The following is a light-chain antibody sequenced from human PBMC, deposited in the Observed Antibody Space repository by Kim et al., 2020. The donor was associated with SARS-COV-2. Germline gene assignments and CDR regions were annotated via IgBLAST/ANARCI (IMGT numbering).Light chain of an antibody. J-gene: IGLJ2*01. Sequence: SSELTQDPAVSVALGQTVRITCQGDSLRSYYATWYQQKPCQAPLLVIFGRNNRPSGIPDRFSGSTSGNTASLTISGAQAEDEADFYCQSRDSGGNVVFGGGTKLTVL. CDR1: SLRSYY. V-gene: IGLV3-19*01. CDR2: GRN. CDR3: QSRDSGGNVV.